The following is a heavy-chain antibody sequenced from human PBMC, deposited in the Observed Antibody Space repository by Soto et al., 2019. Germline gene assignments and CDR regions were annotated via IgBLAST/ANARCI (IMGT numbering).Heavy chain of an antibody. J-gene: IGHJ6*02. CDR2: IGTAGDT. V-gene: IGHV3-13*01. D-gene: IGHD3-10*01. CDR3: ARGPAGDGMDV. CDR1: GFTFSSYD. Sequence: GGSLRLSCAASGFTFSSYDMHWVRQATGKGLEWVSAIGTAGDTYYPGSVKGRFTISRENAKNSLYLQMNSLRAGDTAVYYCARGPAGDGMDVWGQGTTVTVSS.